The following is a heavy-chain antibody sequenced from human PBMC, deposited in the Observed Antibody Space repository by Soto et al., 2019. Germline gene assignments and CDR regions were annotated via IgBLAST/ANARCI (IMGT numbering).Heavy chain of an antibody. CDR3: ARNEVLTTVTTSGYYYYGMDV. Sequence: QVQLQESGPGLVKPSQTLSLTCTVSGGSISSGGYYWSWIRQHPGKGLEWIGYIYYSGSTYYNPSLKSRVTISVDTSKNQFSLKLSSVTAADTAVYYCARNEVLTTVTTSGYYYYGMDVWGQGTTVTVSS. CDR1: GGSISSGGYY. CDR2: IYYSGST. V-gene: IGHV4-31*03. J-gene: IGHJ6*02. D-gene: IGHD4-4*01.